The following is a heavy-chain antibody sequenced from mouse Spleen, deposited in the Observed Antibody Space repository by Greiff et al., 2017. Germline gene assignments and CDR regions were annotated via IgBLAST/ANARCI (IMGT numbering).Heavy chain of an antibody. J-gene: IGHJ1*01. CDR1: GFTFSSYA. CDR2: ISSGGGNT. D-gene: IGHD2-2*01. V-gene: IGHV5-9-3*01. Sequence: EVQLVESGGGLVKLGGSLKLSCAASGFTFSSYAMSWVRQTPEKRLEWVATISSGGGNTYYPDSVKGRFTISRDNAKNTLYLQMSSLKSEDTAMYYCARHGGYPWYFDVWGAGTTVTVSS. CDR3: ARHGGYPWYFDV.